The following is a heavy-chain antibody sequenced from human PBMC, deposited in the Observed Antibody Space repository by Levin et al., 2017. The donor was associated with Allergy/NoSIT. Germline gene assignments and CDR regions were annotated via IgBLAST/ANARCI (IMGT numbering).Heavy chain of an antibody. CDR3: TTDGRG. J-gene: IGHJ4*02. CDR1: GFTFSNAW. Sequence: NPGGSLRLSCAASGFTFSNAWMSWVRQAPWKGLEWVGRIKSKSDGGTTDYAAPVEGRVTISRDDSKNTVFLQMNSLKTDDTAVYYCTTDGRGWGQGTLVTVSS. V-gene: IGHV3-15*01. CDR2: IKSKSDGGTT.